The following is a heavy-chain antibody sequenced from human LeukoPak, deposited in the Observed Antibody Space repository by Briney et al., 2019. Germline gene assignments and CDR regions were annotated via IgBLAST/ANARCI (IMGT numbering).Heavy chain of an antibody. CDR1: GFTFSSYW. V-gene: IGHV3-74*01. CDR3: VRGGESTWS. D-gene: IGHD2-15*01. CDR2: INNDGSGT. Sequence: GGSLRLSCAASGFTFSSYWMHWVRQAPGKGPVWVSRINNDGSGTTYADSVKGRFTISRDDAKNTLYLQMNSLGAEDTAVYYCVRGGESTWSWGQGTLVTVSS. J-gene: IGHJ5*02.